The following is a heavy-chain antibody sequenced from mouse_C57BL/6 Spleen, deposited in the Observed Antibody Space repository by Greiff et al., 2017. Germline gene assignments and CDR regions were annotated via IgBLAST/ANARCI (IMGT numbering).Heavy chain of an antibody. Sequence: QVQLQQPGAELVKPGASVKLSCKSSGYTFPSYWMQWVKQRPGQGLEWIGEIDPSDSYTNYNQKFKGKATLTVDKSSSTAYMQLSSLTSEDSAVYYCARNYNGSSGYFDYWGQGTTLTVSS. CDR3: ARNYNGSSGYFDY. J-gene: IGHJ2*01. CDR1: GYTFPSYW. V-gene: IGHV1-50*01. CDR2: IDPSDSYT. D-gene: IGHD1-1*01.